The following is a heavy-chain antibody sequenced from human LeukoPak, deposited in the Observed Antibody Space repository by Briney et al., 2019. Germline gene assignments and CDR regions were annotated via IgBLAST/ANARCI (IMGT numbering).Heavy chain of an antibody. D-gene: IGHD2-15*01. V-gene: IGHV3-30*02. CDR2: IRYDGSNK. Sequence: GGSLTLSCAASGFGFSNFWMHWVRQAPGKGLEWVAFIRYDGSNKYYADSVKGRFTISRDSSKNTLYLQMNSLRAEDTAVYYCAKSSSSGYCSGGSCPAVYFDYWGQGTLVTVSS. J-gene: IGHJ4*02. CDR1: GFGFSNFW. CDR3: AKSSSSGYCSGGSCPAVYFDY.